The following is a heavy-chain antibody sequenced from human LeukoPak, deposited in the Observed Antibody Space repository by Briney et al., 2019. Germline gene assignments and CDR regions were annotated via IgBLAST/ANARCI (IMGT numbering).Heavy chain of an antibody. J-gene: IGHJ6*03. CDR1: GGSISSYY. D-gene: IGHD3-22*01. Sequence: SDTLSLTCTVSGGSISSYYRSWIRQPPGKGLEWIGYIYYSGSTKYNPSLKSRVTISVDTSKNQFSLKLSSVTAADTAVYYCARVGGRTSYDSSGYYLYYYYYYMDVWGKGTTVTTSS. V-gene: IGHV4-59*07. CDR3: ARVGGRTSYDSSGYYLYYYYYYMDV. CDR2: IYYSGST.